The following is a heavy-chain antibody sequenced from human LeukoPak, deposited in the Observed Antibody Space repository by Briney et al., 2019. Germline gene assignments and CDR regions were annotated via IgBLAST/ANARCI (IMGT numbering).Heavy chain of an antibody. D-gene: IGHD6-13*01. Sequence: GGSLRLSCAASGFTFSTYWMHWVRQAPGKGLVWISRINSDGSRTSYADSVKGRFTISRDNAKNTLYLQMNSLRAEDTAVYYCAKERYSSSFVDYWGQGTLVTVSS. V-gene: IGHV3-74*01. J-gene: IGHJ4*02. CDR2: INSDGSRT. CDR1: GFTFSTYW. CDR3: AKERYSSSFVDY.